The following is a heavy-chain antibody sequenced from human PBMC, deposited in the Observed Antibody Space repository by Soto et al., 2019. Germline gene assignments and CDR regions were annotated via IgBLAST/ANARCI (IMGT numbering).Heavy chain of an antibody. CDR2: LSGSGAYR. Sequence: EVQLLESGGGLVRPGGSLRLYCAASGFTFSSYAMTWVRQAPGKGLEWVSGLSGSGAYRYYADSVRGRFTVSRDNPKNGVYLKMDSLSDDDTAEYFCAKIGDSVVGGEDHYYNMDDWGQGTTVTVSS. CDR3: AKIGDSVVGGEDHYYNMDD. V-gene: IGHV3-23*01. CDR1: GFTFSSYA. J-gene: IGHJ6*02. D-gene: IGHD3-16*01.